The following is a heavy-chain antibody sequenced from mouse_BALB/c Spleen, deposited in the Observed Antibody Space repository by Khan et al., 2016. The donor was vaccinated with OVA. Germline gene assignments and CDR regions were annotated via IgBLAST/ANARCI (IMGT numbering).Heavy chain of an antibody. J-gene: IGHJ3*01. V-gene: IGHV1-77*01. D-gene: IGHD1-2*01. Sequence: VQLQESGAELARPGASVKLSCKASGYTFTVYYINWVKQRTGQGLEWIGEISPGSGATYYNERFKGKATLNADKSSRTAYMQLSSLTSEASAVYFCARRNYFGYTFAYWGQGTLVTVSA. CDR2: ISPGSGAT. CDR1: GYTFTVYY. CDR3: ARRNYFGYTFAY.